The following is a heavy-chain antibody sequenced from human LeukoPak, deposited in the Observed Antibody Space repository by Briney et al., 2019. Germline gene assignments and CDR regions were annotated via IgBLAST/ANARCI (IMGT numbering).Heavy chain of an antibody. J-gene: IGHJ5*02. CDR1: GFTFSSYA. CDR2: ISYDGSNK. CDR3: ARASIVVAGTSWFDP. V-gene: IGHV3-30-3*01. Sequence: GGSLRLSCAASGFTFSSYAMHWVRQAPGKGLEWVAVISYDGSNKYYADSVKGRFTISRDNSKNTLYLQMNSLRAEDTAVYYCARASIVVAGTSWFDPWGQGTLVTVSS. D-gene: IGHD6-19*01.